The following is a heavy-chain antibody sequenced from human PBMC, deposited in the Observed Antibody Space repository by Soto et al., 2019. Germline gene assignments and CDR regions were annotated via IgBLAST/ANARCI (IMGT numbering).Heavy chain of an antibody. CDR1: GFTFSSYG. CDR3: AKEAESGDYVGYSYYYYMDV. D-gene: IGHD4-17*01. J-gene: IGHJ6*03. V-gene: IGHV3-30*18. Sequence: GGSLRLSCAASGFTFSSYGIHWVRQAPGKGLEWVAAISYDGSKKYYADSVKGRFTISRDNSKNTLYLQMISLRAEDTAVFYCAKEAESGDYVGYSYYYYMDVWGKGTTVTVSS. CDR2: ISYDGSKK.